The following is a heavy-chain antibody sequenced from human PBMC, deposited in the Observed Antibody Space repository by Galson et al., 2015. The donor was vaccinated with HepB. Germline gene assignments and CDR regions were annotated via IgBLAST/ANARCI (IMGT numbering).Heavy chain of an antibody. D-gene: IGHD2-8*01. CDR3: AKRMASNKAFDY. V-gene: IGHV3-23*01. CDR2: IGGFGGPT. CDR1: YG. J-gene: IGHJ4*02. Sequence: YGMAWVRQAPGTGLQWVSAIGGFGGPTYYADSVKGRFTISRDNSKNMVYLQMTGLRAEDTAVYYCAKRMASNKAFDYWGQGTLVTVSS.